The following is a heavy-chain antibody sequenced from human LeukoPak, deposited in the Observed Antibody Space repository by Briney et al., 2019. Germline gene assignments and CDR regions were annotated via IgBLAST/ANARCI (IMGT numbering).Heavy chain of an antibody. CDR2: ISGSGGST. J-gene: IGHJ4*02. V-gene: IGHV3-23*01. D-gene: IGHD3-22*01. Sequence: TGGSLRLSCATSGFTFSSYAMSWVRQAPGKGLEWVSSISGSGGSTYYADSVKGRFTISRDNSKNTLYLQMNSLRAEDTAVYYCANPPRGPLNYYDSSGRGVYWGQGTLVTVSS. CDR1: GFTFSSYA. CDR3: ANPPRGPLNYYDSSGRGVY.